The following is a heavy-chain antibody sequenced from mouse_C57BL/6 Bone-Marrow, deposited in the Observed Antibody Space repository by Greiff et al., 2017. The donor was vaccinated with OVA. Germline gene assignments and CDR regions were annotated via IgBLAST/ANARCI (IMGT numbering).Heavy chain of an antibody. Sequence: EVMLVESGGGLVQPKGSLKLSCAASGFSFNTYAMNWVRQAPGKGLEWVARIRSKSNNYATYYADSVKDRFTISRDDSESMLYLQMNNLKTEDTAMYYCGTSANWDWYFDVWGTGTTVTVSS. V-gene: IGHV10-1*01. D-gene: IGHD4-1*01. CDR3: GTSANWDWYFDV. J-gene: IGHJ1*03. CDR1: GFSFNTYA. CDR2: IRSKSNNYAT.